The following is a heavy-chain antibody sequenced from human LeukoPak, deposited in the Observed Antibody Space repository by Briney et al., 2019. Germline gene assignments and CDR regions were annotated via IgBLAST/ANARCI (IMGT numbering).Heavy chain of an antibody. Sequence: GGSLRVSCAASGFPFSSYGMHWVRQAPGKGLEWVAFIRYDGSNKYYADSVKGRFTISRDDSKNTLYLQMNSLRAEDTAVYYCATDVHPGNNWFDPWGQGTLVTVSS. CDR2: IRYDGSNK. CDR3: ATDVHPGNNWFDP. V-gene: IGHV3-30*02. D-gene: IGHD1-1*01. CDR1: GFPFSSYG. J-gene: IGHJ5*02.